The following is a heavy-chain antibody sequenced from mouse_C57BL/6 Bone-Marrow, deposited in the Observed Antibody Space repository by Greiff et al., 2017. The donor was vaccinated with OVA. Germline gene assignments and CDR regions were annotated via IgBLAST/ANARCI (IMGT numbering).Heavy chain of an antibody. V-gene: IGHV1-59*01. CDR3: ARPRGAMDD. J-gene: IGHJ4*01. Sequence: VQLQQPGAELVRPGTSVKLSCKASGYTFTSYWMHWVKQRPGQGLEWIGVIDPSDSYTTYNQKFKGKATLTVDTSSSTAYMQLSSLTSEDSAVYYCARPRGAMDDWGQGTSVTVSS. CDR1: GYTFTSYW. CDR2: IDPSDSYT.